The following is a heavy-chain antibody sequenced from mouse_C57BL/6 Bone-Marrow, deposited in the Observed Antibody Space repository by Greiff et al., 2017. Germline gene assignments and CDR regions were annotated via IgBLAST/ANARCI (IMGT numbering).Heavy chain of an antibody. V-gene: IGHV5-17*01. J-gene: IGHJ3*01. CDR3: ARPGDGYYPAWFAY. CDR1: GFTFSDYG. D-gene: IGHD2-3*01. Sequence: EVKVEESGGGLVKPGGSLKLSCAASGFTFSDYGMHWVRQAPEKGLEWVAYISSGSSTIYYADTVKGRFTISRDNAKNTLFLQMTSLRSEDTAMYYCARPGDGYYPAWFAYWGQGTLVTVSA. CDR2: ISSGSSTI.